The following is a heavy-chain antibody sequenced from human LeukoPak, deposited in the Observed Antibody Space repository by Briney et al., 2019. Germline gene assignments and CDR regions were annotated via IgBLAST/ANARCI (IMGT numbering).Heavy chain of an antibody. V-gene: IGHV4-34*01. Sequence: SETMSLTCAVYGGSFSGYYWSWIRQPPGKGLEWIGEINHSGSTNYNPSLKSRVTISVDTSKNQFSLKLSSVTAADTAVYYCARGYAFDIWGQGTMVTVSS. J-gene: IGHJ3*02. CDR2: INHSGST. CDR1: GGSFSGYY. CDR3: ARGYAFDI.